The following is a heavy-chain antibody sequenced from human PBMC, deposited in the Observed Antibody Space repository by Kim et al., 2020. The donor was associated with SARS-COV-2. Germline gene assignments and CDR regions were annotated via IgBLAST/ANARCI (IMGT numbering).Heavy chain of an antibody. CDR2: IYYSGST. D-gene: IGHD3-9*01. Sequence: SETLSLTCTVSGGSVSSGSYYWSWIRQPPGKGLEWIGYIYYSGSTNYNPSLKSRVTISVDTSKNQFSLKLSSVTAADTAVYYCASAYDISAPLDYWGQGTLVTVSS. J-gene: IGHJ4*02. CDR1: GGSVSSGSYY. CDR3: ASAYDISAPLDY. V-gene: IGHV4-61*01.